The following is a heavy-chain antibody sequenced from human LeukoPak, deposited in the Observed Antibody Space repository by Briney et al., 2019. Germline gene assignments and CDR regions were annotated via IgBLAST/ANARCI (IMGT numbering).Heavy chain of an antibody. Sequence: GGSLRLSCAASGFTFSSYSMSWVRQAPGKGLEWVSSISSSSSYIYYADSVKGRFTISRDNAMNSLYLQMNSLRAEDTAVYYCARQSSSWYYFDYWGQGTLVTVSS. J-gene: IGHJ4*02. D-gene: IGHD6-13*01. CDR1: GFTFSSYS. CDR2: ISSSSSYI. CDR3: ARQSSSWYYFDY. V-gene: IGHV3-21*01.